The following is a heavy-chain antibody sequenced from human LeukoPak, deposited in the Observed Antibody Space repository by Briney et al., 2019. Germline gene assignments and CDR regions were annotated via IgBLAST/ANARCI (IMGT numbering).Heavy chain of an antibody. D-gene: IGHD4-23*01. CDR1: GGSISSSSYY. CDR3: ASPVERVSLGY. J-gene: IGHJ4*02. V-gene: IGHV4-39*01. Sequence: PSETLSLTCTVSGGSISSSSYYWGWIRQPPGKGLEWIGSIYYSGSTYYNPSLKSRVTISVDTSKNQFSLKLSSVTAADTAVHYCASPVERVSLGYWGQGTLVTVSS. CDR2: IYYSGST.